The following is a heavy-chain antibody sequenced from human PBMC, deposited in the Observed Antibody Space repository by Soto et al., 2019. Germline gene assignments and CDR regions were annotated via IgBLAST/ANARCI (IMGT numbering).Heavy chain of an antibody. J-gene: IGHJ4*02. D-gene: IGHD3-22*01. V-gene: IGHV2-70*04. Sequence: XGPTLVNPTQPLTLTGTFSGFSLRYSGLRVSWIRQPPGKALEWLARIDWDDEKFYNTYLKTRLTISKDTSKNQVVLTMTNMDPADTATYYCAREGGYPTYYFDYWGQGPLVTVSS. CDR3: AREGGYPTYYFDY. CDR1: GFSLRYSGLR. CDR2: IDWDDEK.